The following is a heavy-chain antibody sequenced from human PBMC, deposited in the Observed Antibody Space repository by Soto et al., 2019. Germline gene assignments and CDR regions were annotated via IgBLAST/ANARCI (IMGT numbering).Heavy chain of an antibody. CDR3: ARDKGGGSVNWFDP. Sequence: PGGSLRLSCAASGFTFSNYWMHWIRQAPGKGLEWVSYISSSGSTIYYADSVKGRFTISRDNAKNSLYLQMNSLRAEDTAVYYCARDKGGGSVNWFDPWGQGTLVTVSS. V-gene: IGHV3-11*01. D-gene: IGHD3-16*01. J-gene: IGHJ5*02. CDR1: GFTFSNYW. CDR2: ISSSGSTI.